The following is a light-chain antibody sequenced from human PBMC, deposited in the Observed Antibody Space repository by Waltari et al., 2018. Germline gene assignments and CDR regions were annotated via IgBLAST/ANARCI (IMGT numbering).Light chain of an antibody. J-gene: IGKJ2*02. CDR3: QQYNSYSQGT. CDR2: KAS. Sequence: DIQMTQSPSTLSASVGDRVTITCRASQSISSWLVWYQQKPGKAPKLLIYKASSLESGVPSRFSGSGSGTEFTLTISSLQPDDFATYYCQQYNSYSQGTFGQGTKLEIK. CDR1: QSISSW. V-gene: IGKV1-5*03.